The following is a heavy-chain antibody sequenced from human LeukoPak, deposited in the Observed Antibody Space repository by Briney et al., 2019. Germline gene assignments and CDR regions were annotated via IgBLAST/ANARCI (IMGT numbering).Heavy chain of an antibody. CDR3: ARDARDDDYSLDYFDY. CDR2: IDEDGSSD. Sequence: PGGSLRLSCASSGFDFSNFWMSWVRQAPGKGLEWVANIDEDGSSDYYVDSVKGRFTISRDNAKNSLYLHNNSLRGDDTAVYYCARDARDDDYSLDYFDYWGQGSLVTVSS. D-gene: IGHD5-12*01. J-gene: IGHJ4*02. V-gene: IGHV3-7*01. CDR1: GFDFSNFW.